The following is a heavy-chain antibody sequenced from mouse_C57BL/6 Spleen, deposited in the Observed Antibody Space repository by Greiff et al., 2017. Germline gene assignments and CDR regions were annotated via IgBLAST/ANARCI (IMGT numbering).Heavy chain of an antibody. CDR3: ARRVSRYFDV. CDR2: INPNNGGT. V-gene: IGHV1-18*01. CDR1: GYTFTDYN. Sequence: EVKLVESGPELVKPGASVTIPCKASGYTFTDYNMDWVKQSHGKSLEWIGDINPNNGGTIYNQKFMGKATLTVDKSSSTAYMELRSLTSENTAVYYWARRVSRYFDVWGTGTTVTVSS. J-gene: IGHJ1*03.